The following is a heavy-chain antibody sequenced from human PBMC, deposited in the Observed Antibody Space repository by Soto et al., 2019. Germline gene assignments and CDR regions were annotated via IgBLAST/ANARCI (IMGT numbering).Heavy chain of an antibody. CDR1: GGTFSSHA. CDR2: IIPIFETA. V-gene: IGHV1-69*06. D-gene: IGHD6-6*01. CDR3: AIGDRSSYLGNQ. Sequence: QVHLVQSGAEVTKAGSSVKVSCKASGGTFSSHAFSWVRQAPGQGLEWVGGIIPIFETANYAQEFQGRVTMSADKSTNKGILELNNLRSDDTAIYFCAIGDRSSYLGNQWGPGTQVTVS. J-gene: IGHJ4*02.